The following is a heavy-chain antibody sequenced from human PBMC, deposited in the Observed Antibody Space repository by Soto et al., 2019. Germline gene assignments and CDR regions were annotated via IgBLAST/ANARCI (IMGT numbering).Heavy chain of an antibody. V-gene: IGHV1-69*13. CDR1: GGTFSSYA. CDR3: ATGYCSSTSCYGVNWFDP. J-gene: IGHJ5*02. CDR2: IIPIFGTA. D-gene: IGHD2-2*01. Sequence: SLKFSCKASGGTFSSYAISWVRQAPGQGLEWMGGIIPIFGTANYAQKFQGRVTITADESTSTAYMELSSLRSEDTAVYYCATGYCSSTSCYGVNWFDPWGQGTLVTVSS.